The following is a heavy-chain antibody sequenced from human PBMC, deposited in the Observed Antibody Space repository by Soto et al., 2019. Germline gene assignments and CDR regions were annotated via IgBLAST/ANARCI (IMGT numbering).Heavy chain of an antibody. V-gene: IGHV4-61*01. J-gene: IGHJ4*02. CDR3: ARDRGH. CDR2: IYYSGST. Sequence: QVQLQESGPGLVKPSETLSLTCTVSGGSVSSGSFSWSWIRQPPGKGLEWIGYIYYSGSTNYNPSLKSRVTISVDTSKNQFSLKLSSVTAADTAVYYCARDRGHWGQGTLVTVSS. CDR1: GGSVSSGSFS.